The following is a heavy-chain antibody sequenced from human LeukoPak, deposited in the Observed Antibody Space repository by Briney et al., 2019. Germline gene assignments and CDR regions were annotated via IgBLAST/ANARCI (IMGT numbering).Heavy chain of an antibody. CDR3: ARLGTGYDSSGYSIGWFDP. CDR2: IYYSGST. V-gene: IGHV4-39*01. Sequence: SETLSLTCNVSGGSISISTYYWGWIRQPPGKGLEWIGNIYYSGSTYYNPSLKSRVTISVDTSKNQFSLRLSSVTAADTAVYYCARLGTGYDSSGYSIGWFDPWGQGTLVTVSS. D-gene: IGHD3-22*01. J-gene: IGHJ5*02. CDR1: GGSISISTYY.